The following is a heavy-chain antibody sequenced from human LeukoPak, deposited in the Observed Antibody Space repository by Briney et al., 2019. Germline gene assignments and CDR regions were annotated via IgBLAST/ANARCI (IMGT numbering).Heavy chain of an antibody. D-gene: IGHD3-10*01. J-gene: IGHJ3*02. V-gene: IGHV1-2*02. CDR1: GYTFTGYY. CDR2: INPNSGGT. CDR3: ARDKWFGEFTDAFDI. Sequence: ASVKVSCKASGYTFTGYYMHWVRQAPGQGLEWMGWINPNSGGTNYAQKLQGRVTMTTDTSTSTAYMELRSLRSDDTAVYYCARDKWFGEFTDAFDIWGQGTMVTVSS.